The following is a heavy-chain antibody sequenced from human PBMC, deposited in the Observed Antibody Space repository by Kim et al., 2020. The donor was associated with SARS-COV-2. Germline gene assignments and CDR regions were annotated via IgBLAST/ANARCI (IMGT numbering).Heavy chain of an antibody. J-gene: IGHJ4*02. CDR2: DSNT. V-gene: IGHV5-51*01. Sequence: DSNTRYRPSFQGQVTISVDRSISTAYLQWSSLKASDTAMYYCARGATTHDYWGQGTLVTVSS. D-gene: IGHD1-26*01. CDR3: ARGATTHDY.